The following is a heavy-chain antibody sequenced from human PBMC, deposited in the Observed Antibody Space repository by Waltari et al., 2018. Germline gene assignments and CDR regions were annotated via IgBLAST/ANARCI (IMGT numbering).Heavy chain of an antibody. V-gene: IGHV3-74*01. Sequence: EVQLVESGGGLVQPGGYLRLSCAASGFTFSSSWLPWVRQAPGKGLVWVSRIKSDGSSTSYADSVKGRFTISRDNAKNTLYLQMNSLRAEDTAVYYCARDLAFDIWGQGTMVTVSS. CDR2: IKSDGSST. CDR3: ARDLAFDI. CDR1: GFTFSSSW. J-gene: IGHJ3*02.